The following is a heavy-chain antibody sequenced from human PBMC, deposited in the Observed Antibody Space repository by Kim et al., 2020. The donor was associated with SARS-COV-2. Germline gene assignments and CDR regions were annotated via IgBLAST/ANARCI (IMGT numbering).Heavy chain of an antibody. D-gene: IGHD3-16*01. J-gene: IGHJ4*02. Sequence: EGGKTAYPDPVKGSFFISRDDSKKTRYLKMNSLKPEDTAVYYCTTERGDFWGQGTLVTVSS. CDR3: TTERGDF. V-gene: IGHV3-15*01. CDR2: EGGKT.